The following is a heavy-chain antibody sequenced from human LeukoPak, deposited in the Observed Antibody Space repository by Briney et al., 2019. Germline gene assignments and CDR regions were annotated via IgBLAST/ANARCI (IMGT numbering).Heavy chain of an antibody. D-gene: IGHD2-8*01. CDR1: GGTFSSYT. Sequence: SVEVSCKASGGTFSSYTISWVRQAPGQGLEWMGRIIPILGIANYAQKFQGRVTITADKSTSTAYMELSSLRSEDTAVYYCARKSGYCTNGVCYHYFDYWGQGTPVTVSS. CDR3: ARKSGYCTNGVCYHYFDY. V-gene: IGHV1-69*02. CDR2: IIPILGIA. J-gene: IGHJ4*02.